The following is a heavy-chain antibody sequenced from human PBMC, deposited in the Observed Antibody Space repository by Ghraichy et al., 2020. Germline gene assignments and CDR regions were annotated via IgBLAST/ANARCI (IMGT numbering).Heavy chain of an antibody. Sequence: GGSLRLSCAASGFTFSSYSMNWVRQAPGKGLEWVLYISSSSSTIYYADSVKGRFTISRDNAKNSLYLQMNRLRDEDTAVYYCAREKNPSAWNDVVGPLGMDVWGQGTTVTVSS. CDR1: GFTFSSYS. D-gene: IGHD1-1*01. CDR2: ISSSSSTI. CDR3: AREKNPSAWNDVVGPLGMDV. J-gene: IGHJ6*02. V-gene: IGHV3-48*02.